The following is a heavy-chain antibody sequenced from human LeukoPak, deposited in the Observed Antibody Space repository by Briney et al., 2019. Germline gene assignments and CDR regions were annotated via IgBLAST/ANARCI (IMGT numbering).Heavy chain of an antibody. Sequence: GESLKISCKGSGYSFTSYWIGWVRQMPGKGLEWMGIIYPGDSDTRYSPSIQGQVTISADKSISTAYLQWSSLKASDTAMYYCARQRTGCGGDCYSPYYFDYWGQGTLVTVSS. CDR1: GYSFTSYW. V-gene: IGHV5-51*01. CDR2: IYPGDSDT. CDR3: ARQRTGCGGDCYSPYYFDY. J-gene: IGHJ4*02. D-gene: IGHD2-21*01.